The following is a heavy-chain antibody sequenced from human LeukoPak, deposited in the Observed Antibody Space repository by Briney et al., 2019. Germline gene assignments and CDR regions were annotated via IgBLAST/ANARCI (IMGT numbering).Heavy chain of an antibody. J-gene: IGHJ5*02. D-gene: IGHD2-2*01. CDR2: ISSRSATI. CDR1: GFTFSSYS. Sequence: GGSLRLSCAASGFTFSSYSMNWVRQAPGKGLEWVSYISSRSATIYYADSVKGRFTISRDNAKNSLYLQMNSLRAEDTAVYYCARDLEGVVPAAFYNWFDPWGQGTLVTVSS. CDR3: ARDLEGVVPAAFYNWFDP. V-gene: IGHV3-48*04.